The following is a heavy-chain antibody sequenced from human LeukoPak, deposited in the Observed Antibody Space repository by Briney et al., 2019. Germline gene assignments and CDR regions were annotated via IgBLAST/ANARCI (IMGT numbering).Heavy chain of an antibody. CDR3: AREVELRPIMHNWFDP. V-gene: IGHV4-4*07. D-gene: IGHD1-7*01. CDR2: IYTSGST. J-gene: IGHJ5*02. CDR1: GGSISSYY. Sequence: SETLSLTCTVSGGSISSYYWSWIRQPAGKGLEWIGRIYTSGSTNYNPSLKSRVTMSVDTSKNQFSLRLSSVTAADTAVYYCAREVELRPIMHNWFDPWGQGTLVTVSS.